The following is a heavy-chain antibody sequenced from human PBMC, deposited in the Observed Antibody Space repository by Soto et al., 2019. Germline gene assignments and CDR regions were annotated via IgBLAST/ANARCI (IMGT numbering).Heavy chain of an antibody. Sequence: QVQLVQSGAEVKKPGSSVKISCKASGGTFINHAFSWVRQAPGQGLEWMGGIIPMFGTADYSQKFQGRVTITADESTTTAHMELSSLRSDDSAVYYCARDVEWELVALGYNVYALDVWGQGTTVTVS. CDR2: IIPMFGTA. CDR3: ARDVEWELVALGYNVYALDV. V-gene: IGHV1-69*01. D-gene: IGHD1-26*01. J-gene: IGHJ6*02. CDR1: GGTFINHA.